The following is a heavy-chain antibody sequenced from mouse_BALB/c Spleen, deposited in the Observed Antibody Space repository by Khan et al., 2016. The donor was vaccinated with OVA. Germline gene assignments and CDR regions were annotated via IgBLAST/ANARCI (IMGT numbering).Heavy chain of an antibody. Sequence: QVQLKQSGAELVKPGASVKLSCKASGYTITSYDINWVRQRPEQGLEWIGWMFPGDGSTKYNENFKGKATLTTDKSSSTAYMQLSRLTSEDSGAYFCARGGYGGFAYWGQGTLVTVSA. CDR1: GYTITSYD. D-gene: IGHD2-14*01. CDR2: MFPGDGST. V-gene: IGHV1-85*01. J-gene: IGHJ3*01. CDR3: ARGGYGGFAY.